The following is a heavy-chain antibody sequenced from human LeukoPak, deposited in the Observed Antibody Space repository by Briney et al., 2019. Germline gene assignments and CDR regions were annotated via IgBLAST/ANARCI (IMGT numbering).Heavy chain of an antibody. CDR3: AKGQRRMAQGVFDI. CDR2: ISWNSGSI. D-gene: IGHD5-24*01. Sequence: PGGSLRLPCAASGFTFDDYAMHWVRQAPGKGLEWVSGISWNSGSIGYADSVKGRFTISRDNAKNSLYLQMNSLRAEDTALYYCAKGQRRMAQGVFDIWGQGTMVTVSS. CDR1: GFTFDDYA. V-gene: IGHV3-9*01. J-gene: IGHJ3*02.